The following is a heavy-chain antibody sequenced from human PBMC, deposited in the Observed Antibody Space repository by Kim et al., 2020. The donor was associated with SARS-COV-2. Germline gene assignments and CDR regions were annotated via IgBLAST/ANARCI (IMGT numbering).Heavy chain of an antibody. J-gene: IGHJ4*02. CDR3: ARKVPGGAVAMDY. CDR1: GFSFSSYW. V-gene: IGHV3-7*01. Sequence: GGSLRLSCAASGFSFSSYWMSWVRQAPGMGPEWVANIKDDGSQKYYVDSVKGRFTISRDNAKNSLHLQMNTLRAEDTAVYYCARKVPGGAVAMDYWGQGTLATVSS. CDR2: IKDDGSQK. D-gene: IGHD5-12*01.